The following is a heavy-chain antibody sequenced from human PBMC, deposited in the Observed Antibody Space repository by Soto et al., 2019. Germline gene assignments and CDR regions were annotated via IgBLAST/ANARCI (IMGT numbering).Heavy chain of an antibody. CDR1: GFTFSSYE. J-gene: IGHJ6*02. CDR2: ISSSGSTI. CDR3: ARDSYSSGYYYGMDV. V-gene: IGHV3-48*03. D-gene: IGHD6-19*01. Sequence: VGSLRLSCAASGFTFSSYEMNWVRQAPGKGLEWVSYISSSGSTIYYADSVKGRFTISRDNAKNSLYLQMNSLRAEDTAVYYCARDSYSSGYYYGMDVWGQGTTVTVSS.